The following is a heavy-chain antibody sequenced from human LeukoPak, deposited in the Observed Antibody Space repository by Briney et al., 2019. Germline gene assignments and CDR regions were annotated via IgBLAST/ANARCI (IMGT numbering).Heavy chain of an antibody. V-gene: IGHV3-30-3*01. CDR3: AREGTYSDILTGYSFFDY. Sequence: PGGSLRLSCAASGFTFSTDPLHWVRQAPGKGLEWVALISHLGDNEYYADSVKVRFSVSRDNSKSTLYLHMHSLRPEDTALYYCAREGTYSDILTGYSFFDYWGQGTLVTVSS. J-gene: IGHJ4*02. D-gene: IGHD3-9*01. CDR2: ISHLGDNE. CDR1: GFTFSTDP.